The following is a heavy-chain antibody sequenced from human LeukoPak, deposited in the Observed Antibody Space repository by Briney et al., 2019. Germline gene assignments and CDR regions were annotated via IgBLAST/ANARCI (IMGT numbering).Heavy chain of an antibody. Sequence: GGSLRLSCAASGFTFSSYSMNWVRQAPGKGLEWVSFISSSSSYIYYTDSVKGRFTISRDNAKNSLDLQMNSLRVEDTAVYYCARDHLGTFDYWGQGTLVTVSS. J-gene: IGHJ4*02. V-gene: IGHV3-21*01. CDR1: GFTFSSYS. CDR2: ISSSSSYI. CDR3: ARDHLGTFDY. D-gene: IGHD1-26*01.